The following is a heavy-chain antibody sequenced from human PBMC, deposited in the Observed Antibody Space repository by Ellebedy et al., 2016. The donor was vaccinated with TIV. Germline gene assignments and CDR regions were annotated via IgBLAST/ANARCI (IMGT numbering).Heavy chain of an antibody. CDR1: GGSISSYY. J-gene: IGHJ6*02. V-gene: IGHV4-59*12. CDR3: ARSRSTGYYYYGLDV. CDR2: IYYSGST. Sequence: MPSETLSLTCTVSGGSISSYYWSWIRQPPGKGLEWIGYIYYSGSTNYNPSLKSRVTMSVDTSKNQFSLKLSSVTAADTAVYYCARSRSTGYYYYGLDVWGQGTAVTVSS. D-gene: IGHD4-11*01.